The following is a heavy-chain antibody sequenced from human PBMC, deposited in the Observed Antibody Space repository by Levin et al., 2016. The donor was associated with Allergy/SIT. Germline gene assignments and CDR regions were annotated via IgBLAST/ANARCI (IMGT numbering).Heavy chain of an antibody. V-gene: IGHV3-21*01. CDR3: AREDSFEDYDFWSGYWPHAFDI. J-gene: IGHJ3*02. CDR2: ISSSSSYI. Sequence: GGSLRLSCAASGFTFSSYSMNWVRQAPGKGLEWVSSISSSSSYIYYADSVKGRFTISRDNAKNSLYLQMNSLRAEDTAVYYCAREDSFEDYDFWSGYWPHAFDIWGQGTMVTVSS. CDR1: GFTFSSYS. D-gene: IGHD3-3*01.